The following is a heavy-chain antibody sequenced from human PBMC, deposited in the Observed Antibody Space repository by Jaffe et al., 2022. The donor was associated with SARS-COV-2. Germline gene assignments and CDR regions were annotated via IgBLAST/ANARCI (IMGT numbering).Heavy chain of an antibody. D-gene: IGHD4-17*01. CDR3: AKCFSYGDSHAFDM. J-gene: IGHJ3*02. CDR2: FSGDGSI. CDR1: GFTFSNYA. V-gene: IGHV3-23*01. Sequence: EVQLLESGGGLVQPGGSLRLSCVVSGFTFSNYAMSWVRQAPGKGLEWVSGFSGDGSIHNAELVKGRFTISRDNSKNTLYLQMNSLRVEDTAVYYCAKCFSYGDSHAFDMWGQGTMVTVSS.